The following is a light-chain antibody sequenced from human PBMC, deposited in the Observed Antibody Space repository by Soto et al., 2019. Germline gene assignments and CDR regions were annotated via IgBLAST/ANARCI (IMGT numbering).Light chain of an antibody. V-gene: IGKV1-39*01. CDR1: QSIGNY. CDR3: QQSSGFPDP. CDR2: AAS. Sequence: DIQMTQSPSSLSASVGDRVAITCRASQSIGNYLSWFKQKPGKAPKFLIYAASILPSGVPSRFNGSGSGTDFTITISSLQHEHFRTCYGQQSSGFPDPVGQGTKVDIK. J-gene: IGKJ2*01.